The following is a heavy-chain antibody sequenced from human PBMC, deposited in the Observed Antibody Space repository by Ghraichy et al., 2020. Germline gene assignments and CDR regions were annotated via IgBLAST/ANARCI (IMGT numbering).Heavy chain of an antibody. Sequence: GGSLRLSCTASGFTFGDYAMSWFRQAPGKGLEWVGFIRSKAYGGTTEYAASVKGRFTISRDDSKSIAYLQMNSLKTEDTAMYYCTREPLRFLEWLSSSYYGMDVWGQGTTVTVSS. CDR3: TREPLRFLEWLSSSYYGMDV. D-gene: IGHD3-3*01. J-gene: IGHJ6*02. CDR1: GFTFGDYA. CDR2: IRSKAYGGTT. V-gene: IGHV3-49*03.